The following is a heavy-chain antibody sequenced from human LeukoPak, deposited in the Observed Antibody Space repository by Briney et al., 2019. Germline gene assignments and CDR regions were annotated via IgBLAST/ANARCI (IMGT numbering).Heavy chain of an antibody. D-gene: IGHD3-9*01. CDR1: GFTFNRYW. J-gene: IGHJ3*02. V-gene: IGHV3-7*03. Sequence: GSLRLSCVASGFTFNRYWMIWVRQAPGEGLEWVANVNRDGNEKHYVDSVEGRFTISRDNAKNSLYLQMNSLRNEETAVYYCVRDDGNRTGSTYFDAFDIWGRGTLVAVSS. CDR3: VRDDGNRTGSTYFDAFDI. CDR2: VNRDGNEK.